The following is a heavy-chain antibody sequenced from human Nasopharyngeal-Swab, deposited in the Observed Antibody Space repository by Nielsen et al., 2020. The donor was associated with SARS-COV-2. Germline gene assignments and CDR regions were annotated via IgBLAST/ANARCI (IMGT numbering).Heavy chain of an antibody. V-gene: IGHV3-21*01. CDR3: ARDGLDYDFWSAYFMDV. D-gene: IGHD3-3*01. CDR1: GFTFSSYA. J-gene: IGHJ6*02. CDR2: ISSSSSYV. Sequence: GGSLRLSCSASGFTFSSYAMHWVRQAPGKGLEWVSSISSSSSYVYYADSVKGRFTISRDNAKNSLYLQMNSLRAEDTAVYYCARDGLDYDFWSAYFMDVWGQGTTVTVSS.